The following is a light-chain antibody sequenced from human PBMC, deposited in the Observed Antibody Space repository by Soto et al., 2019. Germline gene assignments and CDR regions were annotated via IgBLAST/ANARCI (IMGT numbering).Light chain of an antibody. CDR1: QTIINY. CDR2: ATS. V-gene: IGKV1-39*01. J-gene: IGKJ5*01. Sequence: DIQMTQSPSCLSSSLGDIFTITGRASQTIINYLNWYQQKPGRAPELLVYATSSLQSGVPSRFTGSGSGTHFTLTISGLQPADFATYFCQQSYNTPITFGQGTRLEI. CDR3: QQSYNTPIT.